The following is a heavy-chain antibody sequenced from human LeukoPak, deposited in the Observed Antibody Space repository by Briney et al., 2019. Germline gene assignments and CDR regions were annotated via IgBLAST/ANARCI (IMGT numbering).Heavy chain of an antibody. Sequence: SETLSLTCTVSGGSISSSSYYWAWLRQPPGKGLEWIGSIYYSGRTFYNPSLKSRLTISADTSKNQFSLTLTSVNAADTAVYYCARRDIVATIDYWGQGTLVTVSS. CDR2: IYYSGRT. D-gene: IGHD5-12*01. CDR1: GGSISSSSYY. V-gene: IGHV4-39*01. CDR3: ARRDIVATIDY. J-gene: IGHJ4*02.